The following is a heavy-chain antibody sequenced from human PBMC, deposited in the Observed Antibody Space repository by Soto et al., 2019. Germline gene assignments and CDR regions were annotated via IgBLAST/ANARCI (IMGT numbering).Heavy chain of an antibody. D-gene: IGHD2-8*01. V-gene: IGHV3-15*07. CDR1: GFTFSHAW. J-gene: IGHJ6*02. CDR3: ATMGHCSNGVCSYYYYGMDV. CDR2: IKSKIDGGTS. Sequence: EVQLVESGGGLVKPGGYLRLSCGAYGFTFSHAWMNWVRQAPGKGLEWVGRIKSKIDGGTSDYAAPVKGRFSISRDDSKDTLFLQMNSLKTEDTAVYFCATMGHCSNGVCSYYYYGMDVWGLGTTVTVSS.